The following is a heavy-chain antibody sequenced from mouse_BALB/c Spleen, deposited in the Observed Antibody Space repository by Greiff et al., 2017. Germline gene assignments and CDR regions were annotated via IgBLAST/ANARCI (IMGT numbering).Heavy chain of an antibody. Sequence: EVQLQQSGPGLVKPSQSLSLTCSVTGYSITSGYYWNWIRQFPGNILEWMGYISYDGSNNYNPSLKNRISITRDTSKNQFFLKLNSVTTEDTATYCCAREDGYGFAYWGQGTLVTVSA. V-gene: IGHV3-6*02. CDR3: AREDGYGFAY. CDR1: GYSITSGYY. J-gene: IGHJ3*01. CDR2: ISYDGSN. D-gene: IGHD2-2*01.